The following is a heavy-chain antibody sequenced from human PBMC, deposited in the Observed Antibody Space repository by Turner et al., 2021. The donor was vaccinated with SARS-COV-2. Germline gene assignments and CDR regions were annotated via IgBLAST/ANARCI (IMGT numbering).Heavy chain of an antibody. CDR1: GDSIAGSAYY. V-gene: IGHV4-39*02. CDR2: VDSGGTT. J-gene: IGHJ4*02. CDR3: VRLSLVYGDYAEY. D-gene: IGHD4-17*01. Sequence: QLQLQESGPRLVKPSEPLSLTCTFSGDSIAGSAYYWGWIRQSPAKGLEWIGTVDSGGTTYYKPSLKRRITLSVDTSTNHFYLNLYSVTAADTAVYYCVRLSLVYGDYAEYWGQGALVTVSS.